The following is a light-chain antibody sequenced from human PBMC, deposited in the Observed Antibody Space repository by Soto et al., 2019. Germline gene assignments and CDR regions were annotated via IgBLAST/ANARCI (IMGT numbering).Light chain of an antibody. CDR1: QRVSSN. V-gene: IGKV3-15*01. CDR3: QQSYSTPPAT. CDR2: GAS. J-gene: IGKJ1*01. Sequence: EIVLTQSPATLSLSPGERATLYCGASQRVSSNLAWYQQKPGQAPRLLIYGASTRATGIPARFSGSGSGTDFTLTISSLQPEDFATYYCQQSYSTPPATFGQGTKV.